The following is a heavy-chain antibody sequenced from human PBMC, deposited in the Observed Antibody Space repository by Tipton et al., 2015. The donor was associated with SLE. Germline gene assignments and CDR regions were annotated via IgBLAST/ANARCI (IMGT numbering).Heavy chain of an antibody. J-gene: IGHJ3*02. Sequence: LRLSCAVYGGSFSGYYWSWIRQPPGKGLEWIGEISHSGSTNYNPSLKSRVTISVDTSKNQFSLKLSSVTAADTAVYYCARHMRRRWGSGMAAKIDAFDIWGQGTMVTVSS. V-gene: IGHV4-34*01. CDR1: GGSFSGYY. CDR2: ISHSGST. CDR3: ARHMRRRWGSGMAAKIDAFDI. D-gene: IGHD3-10*01.